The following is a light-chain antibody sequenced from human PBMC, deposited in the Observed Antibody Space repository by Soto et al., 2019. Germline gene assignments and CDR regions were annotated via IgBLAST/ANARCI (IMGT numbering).Light chain of an antibody. J-gene: IGLJ2*01. CDR3: NSYTSSSTVL. V-gene: IGLV2-14*03. Sequence: QSALTQPASVSGSPGQSITISCTGTSSDVGGYDYVSWYQLRPGKAPKLMIYDVGNRPSGVSNRFSGSKSGNTASLTISGLQAEDEADYYCNSYTSSSTVLFGGGTKVTVL. CDR2: DVG. CDR1: SSDVGGYDY.